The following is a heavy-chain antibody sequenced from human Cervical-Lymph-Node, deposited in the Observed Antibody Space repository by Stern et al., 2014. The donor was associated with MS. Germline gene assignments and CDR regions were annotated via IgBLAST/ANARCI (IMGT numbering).Heavy chain of an antibody. Sequence: EVQLVESGGGLVKPGGSLRLSCAASGFTFSNYSMSWVRQAPGKGLEWVSSITSTSTYTYYADSERGRFTISRDNAKKSLYLQMNSLRAEDTAVYYCGGNYWGQGTLVTVSS. CDR2: ITSTSTYT. CDR3: GGNY. CDR1: GFTFSNYS. V-gene: IGHV3-21*01. J-gene: IGHJ4*02.